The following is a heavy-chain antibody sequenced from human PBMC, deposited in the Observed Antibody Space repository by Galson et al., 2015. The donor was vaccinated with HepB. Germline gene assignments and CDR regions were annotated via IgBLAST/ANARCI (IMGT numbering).Heavy chain of an antibody. J-gene: IGHJ3*01. D-gene: IGHD2-21*01. CDR2: IRTSATYI. V-gene: IGHV3-21*05. Sequence: SLRVSCAASGFNFNNYKMNWDRQAPGQGLEWVSCIRTSATYIYYTDSVKGRFTISRDDAKRSLFLQMNSLRAEDTALYYCTRDFAYWGHGTMVTVSS. CDR1: GFNFNNYK. CDR3: TRDFAY.